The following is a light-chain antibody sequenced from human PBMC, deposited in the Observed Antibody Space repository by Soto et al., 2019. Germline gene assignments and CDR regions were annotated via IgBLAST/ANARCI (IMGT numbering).Light chain of an antibody. J-gene: IGKJ3*01. CDR3: QQTQSIPFT. V-gene: IGKV1-12*01. CDR1: RGISSW. Sequence: DIQMTQSPSSVSASVGDRVTITCRASRGISSWLAWYQQKPVKAPKLLIYAASSLQSGVPSRFSGSGSGKDFTLTISSLQPEDCATYYCQQTQSIPFTFRPATNVDIK. CDR2: AAS.